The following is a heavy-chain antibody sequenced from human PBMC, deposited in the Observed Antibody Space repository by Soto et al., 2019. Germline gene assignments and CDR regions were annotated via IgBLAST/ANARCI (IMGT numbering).Heavy chain of an antibody. J-gene: IGHJ4*02. CDR1: GFTFDDYA. D-gene: IGHD6-13*01. Sequence: GGSLRLSCAASGFTFDDYAMSWVRQAPGKGLEWVSAISGSGGSTYYADSVKGRFTISRDNSKNTLYLQMNSLRAEDTAVYYCAKAMQEQLVTLDYWGQGTLVTASS. V-gene: IGHV3-23*01. CDR3: AKAMQEQLVTLDY. CDR2: ISGSGGST.